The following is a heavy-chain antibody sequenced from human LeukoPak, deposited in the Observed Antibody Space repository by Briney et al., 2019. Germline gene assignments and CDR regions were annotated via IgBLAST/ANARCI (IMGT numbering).Heavy chain of an antibody. J-gene: IGHJ4*02. D-gene: IGHD3-22*01. Sequence: GGSLSLSCAASGFTFSSYWMHWVRQAPGKGLVWVSRINSDGSSTSYADSVKGRFTISRDNSKNTLYLQMNSLRAEDTAVYYCAKWRMGRDSSGSKYYFDYWGQGTLVTVSS. CDR3: AKWRMGRDSSGSKYYFDY. CDR1: GFTFSSYW. V-gene: IGHV3-74*01. CDR2: INSDGSST.